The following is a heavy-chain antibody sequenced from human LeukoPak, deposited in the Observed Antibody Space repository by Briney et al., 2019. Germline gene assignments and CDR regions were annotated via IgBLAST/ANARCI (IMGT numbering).Heavy chain of an antibody. CDR3: ARDVVAAAGTWDY. V-gene: IGHV4-4*07. D-gene: IGHD6-13*01. Sequence: SETLSLTCTVSGDSISSFYWSWIRQPAGKGLVWIGRIYSSGSTNYNPSLESRVTMSVDTSKNQLSLKLSSVTAADTAVYYCARDVVAAAGTWDYWGQGTLVTVSS. CDR2: IYSSGST. J-gene: IGHJ4*02. CDR1: GDSISSFY.